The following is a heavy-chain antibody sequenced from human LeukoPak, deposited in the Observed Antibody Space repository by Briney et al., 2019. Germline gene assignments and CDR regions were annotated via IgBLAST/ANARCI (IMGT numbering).Heavy chain of an antibody. CDR2: ISGSGGST. CDR1: GFTLSSYA. Sequence: QPGGSLRLSCAASGFTLSSYAMSWVRQAPGKGLEWVSAISGSGGSTYYADSVKGRFTISRDNSKNTLYLQMNSLRAEDTAVYYCARTPGTTGNGAPYYFDYWGQGTLVTVSS. D-gene: IGHD1-1*01. V-gene: IGHV3-23*01. J-gene: IGHJ4*02. CDR3: ARTPGTTGNGAPYYFDY.